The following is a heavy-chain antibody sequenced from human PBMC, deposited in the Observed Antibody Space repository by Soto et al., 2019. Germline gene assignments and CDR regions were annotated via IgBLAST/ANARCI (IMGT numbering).Heavy chain of an antibody. D-gene: IGHD6-6*01. V-gene: IGHV4-39*01. Sequence: SETLSLTCTVSGGSIRSSSYYWGWIRQPPGKGLEWIGSIYYSGSTYYNPSLKSRVTISVDTFKNQFSLKLNSVTAADTAVYYCARNREQLGQGGYWGEGTLVTVPS. CDR2: IYYSGST. CDR3: ARNREQLGQGGY. CDR1: GGSIRSSSYY. J-gene: IGHJ4*02.